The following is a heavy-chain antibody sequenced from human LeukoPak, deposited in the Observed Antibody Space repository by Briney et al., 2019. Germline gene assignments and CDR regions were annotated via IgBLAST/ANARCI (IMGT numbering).Heavy chain of an antibody. CDR2: INWNSGSI. V-gene: IGHV3-9*01. CDR3: AKASSFFYDSSGPLN. J-gene: IGHJ4*02. D-gene: IGHD3-22*01. CDR1: GFTFDDYA. Sequence: GGSLRLSCAASGFTFDDYAMHWVRQAPGKCLEWVSGINWNSGSIGYVDSLKVRFTISRDNAKNSLYLQMNSLRAEDTALYYCAKASSFFYDSSGPLNWGQGTQVTVSS.